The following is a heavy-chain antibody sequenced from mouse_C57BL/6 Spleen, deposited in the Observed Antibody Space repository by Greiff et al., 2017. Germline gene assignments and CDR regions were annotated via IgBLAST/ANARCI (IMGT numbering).Heavy chain of an antibody. CDR1: GFTFSSYA. V-gene: IGHV5-4*03. Sequence: DVMLVESGGGLVKPGGSLKLSCAASGFTFSSYAMSWVRQTPEKRLEWVATISDGGSYTYYPDKVQGRFTISSDNAKNTLYLQMSHLKSEDTARYYWARVDNRLYAMDDWGQGTSVTVSS. D-gene: IGHD3-2*02. J-gene: IGHJ4*01. CDR3: ARVDNRLYAMDD. CDR2: ISDGGSYT.